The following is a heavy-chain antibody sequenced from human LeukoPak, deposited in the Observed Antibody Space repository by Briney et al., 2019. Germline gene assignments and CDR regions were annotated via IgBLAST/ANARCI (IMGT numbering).Heavy chain of an antibody. J-gene: IGHJ4*02. CDR3: ARGHIVIVPSPTDY. V-gene: IGHV3-21*01. Sequence: GGSLRLSCAASGFTFSSYTMNWVRQAPGKGLEWVSSISSSSSYIYYADSVKGRFTISRDSAKNSLCLQMNSLRAGDTAVYYCARGHIVIVPSPTDYWGQGTLVTVSS. CDR2: ISSSSSYI. CDR1: GFTFSSYT. D-gene: IGHD2/OR15-2a*01.